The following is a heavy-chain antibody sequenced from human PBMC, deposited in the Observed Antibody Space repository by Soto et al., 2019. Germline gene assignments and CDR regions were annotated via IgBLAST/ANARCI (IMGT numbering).Heavy chain of an antibody. D-gene: IGHD3-10*01. J-gene: IGHJ5*01. V-gene: IGHV1-58*02. CDR2: IVVGSGNT. Sequence: SVKVSCKASGFTFTSSAMQWVRQARGQRLEWIGWIVVGSGNTNYAQKFQERVTITRDMSTSTAYMELSSLRSEDTAVYYCAAADYYYGSGSYYNWFDSWGQGTLVTVSS. CDR3: AAADYYYGSGSYYNWFDS. CDR1: GFTFTSSA.